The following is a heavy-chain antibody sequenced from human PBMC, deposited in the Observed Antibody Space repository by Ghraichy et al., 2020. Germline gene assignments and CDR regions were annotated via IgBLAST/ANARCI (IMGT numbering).Heavy chain of an antibody. J-gene: IGHJ6*03. Sequence: SETLSLTCNVPGDSMQTYYWSWIRQSPGKGLEWLGYNFYYASAKYNPSLEGRATISIDTSKNQFSLRLSSVTAADTAVYYCVRLGLGHYMDVWGKGTTVIVS. V-gene: IGHV4-59*08. CDR3: VRLGLGHYMDV. D-gene: IGHD5/OR15-5a*01. CDR2: NFYYASA. CDR1: GDSMQTYY.